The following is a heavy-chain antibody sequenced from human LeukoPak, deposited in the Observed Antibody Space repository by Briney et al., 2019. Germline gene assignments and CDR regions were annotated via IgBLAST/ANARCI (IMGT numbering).Heavy chain of an antibody. Sequence: SETLSLTCAVYGGSFSGYYWSWIRQPPGKGLEWIGEINHSGSTNYNPSLKSRVTISVDTSKNQFSLKLSSVTAADTAVYYCARGRRAVVPAAPLGYWGQGTPVTVSS. V-gene: IGHV4-34*01. CDR1: GGSFSGYY. J-gene: IGHJ4*02. D-gene: IGHD2-2*01. CDR2: INHSGST. CDR3: ARGRRAVVPAAPLGY.